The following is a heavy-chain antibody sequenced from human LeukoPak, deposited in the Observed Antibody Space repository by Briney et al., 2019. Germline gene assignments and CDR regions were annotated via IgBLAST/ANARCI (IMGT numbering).Heavy chain of an antibody. CDR2: ISWNSGSI. Sequence: GGSLRLSCAASGFTFDDYAMHWVRQAPGKGLEWVSGISWNSGSIGYADSVKGRFTISRDNAKNSLYLQMNSLRAEDMALYYCAKDSGGGYYDSSGYYRQVGYFDYWGQGTLVTVSS. CDR3: AKDSGGGYYDSSGYYRQVGYFDY. D-gene: IGHD3-22*01. V-gene: IGHV3-9*03. CDR1: GFTFDDYA. J-gene: IGHJ4*02.